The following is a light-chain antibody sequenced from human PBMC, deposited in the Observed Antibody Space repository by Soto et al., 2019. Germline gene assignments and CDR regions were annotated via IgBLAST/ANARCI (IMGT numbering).Light chain of an antibody. Sequence: DIQMTQSPSTLSAPVGDRVTISCRASQSISSWLAWYQQKPGKAPKLLIYKASGLESGVLLRVNGSGSGVYFTRPLSSLRPEDFGTYYCQQYNSYSPLTFGGGTKVDIK. J-gene: IGKJ4*01. CDR3: QQYNSYSPLT. CDR2: KAS. V-gene: IGKV1-5*03. CDR1: QSISSW.